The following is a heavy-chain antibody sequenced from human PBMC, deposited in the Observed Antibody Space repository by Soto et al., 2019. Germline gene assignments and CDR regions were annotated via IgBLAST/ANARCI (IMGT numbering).Heavy chain of an antibody. CDR1: GYTFNAFY. CDR2: INPSGDGT. J-gene: IGHJ5*02. V-gene: IGHV1-46*02. CDR3: ARGIATGQLDP. Sequence: GASVKVSCKAFGYTFNAFYMHWVRQAPGQGLEWMGVINPSGDGTSYAQKFQDRVIITRDTSASTAYMDLSSLRSGDTAVYYCARGIATGQLDPWGQGTLVTVSS. D-gene: IGHD2-15*01.